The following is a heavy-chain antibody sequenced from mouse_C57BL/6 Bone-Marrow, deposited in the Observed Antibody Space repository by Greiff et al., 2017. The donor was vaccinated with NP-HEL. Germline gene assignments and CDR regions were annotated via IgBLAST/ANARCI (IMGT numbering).Heavy chain of an antibody. CDR2: INSDGGST. CDR1: EYEFPSHD. D-gene: IGHD2-5*01. V-gene: IGHV5-2*01. J-gene: IGHJ4*01. CDR3: ASTIVTTYAMDY. Sequence: EVQVVESGGGLVQPGESLKLSCESNEYEFPSHDMSWVRKTPEKRLELVAAINSDGGSTYYPDTMERRFIISRDNTKKTLYLQMSSLRSEDTALYYCASTIVTTYAMDYWGQGTSVTVSS.